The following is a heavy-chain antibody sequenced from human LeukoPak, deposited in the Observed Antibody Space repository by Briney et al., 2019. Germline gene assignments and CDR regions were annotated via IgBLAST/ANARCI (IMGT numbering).Heavy chain of an antibody. J-gene: IGHJ3*02. CDR1: GYTFTSYY. Sequence: ASVKVSCKASGYTFTSYYMHWVRQAPGQGLEWMGIINPSGGSTSYAQKFQGRVTMTRDMSTRTVYMELSSLTSEDPAVYYCARVADPAGAFDIWGQGTMVTVSS. V-gene: IGHV1-46*01. CDR2: INPSGGST. CDR3: ARVADPAGAFDI. D-gene: IGHD6-25*01.